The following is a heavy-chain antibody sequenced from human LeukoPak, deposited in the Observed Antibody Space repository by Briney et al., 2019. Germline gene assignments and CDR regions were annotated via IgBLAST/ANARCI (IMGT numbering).Heavy chain of an antibody. CDR3: ARFEVATIIRGDY. Sequence: PSETLSLTCTVSGGSISSYYWSWIRQPAGTALEWIGRIYTSGTITYNPSLKSRVTMSVDTSKNQFSLKLSSVTAADTAVYYCARFEVATIIRGDYWGQGTLVTVSS. CDR1: GGSISSYY. V-gene: IGHV4-4*07. J-gene: IGHJ4*02. D-gene: IGHD5-12*01. CDR2: IYTSGTI.